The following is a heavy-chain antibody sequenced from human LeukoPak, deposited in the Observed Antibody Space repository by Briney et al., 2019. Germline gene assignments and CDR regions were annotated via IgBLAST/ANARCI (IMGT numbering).Heavy chain of an antibody. CDR3: ARGSFDY. Sequence: ASVKVSCKASGYTFITRYLHWVRQAPGQGLEWMGLVNPGGGSTTYALKFEGRVTMTRETSTSTVYMELSSLSSDDTAVYYCARGSFDYWGQGTLVTVSS. V-gene: IGHV1-46*01. J-gene: IGHJ4*02. CDR2: VNPGGGST. CDR1: GYTFITRY.